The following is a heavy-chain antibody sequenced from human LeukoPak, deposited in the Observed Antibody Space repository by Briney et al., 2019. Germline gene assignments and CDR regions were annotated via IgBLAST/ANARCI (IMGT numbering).Heavy chain of an antibody. Sequence: GGSLRLSCEVSGFTLSSYSMKWVRQAPGKGLEWVSYISGTSNTIYYADSVKGRFTISRDNSKNTLYLQMNSLRAEDTAVYYCARESSGDLPLDYWGQGTLVTVSS. J-gene: IGHJ4*02. V-gene: IGHV3-48*01. CDR1: GFTLSSYS. CDR2: ISGTSNTI. CDR3: ARESSGDLPLDY. D-gene: IGHD6-19*01.